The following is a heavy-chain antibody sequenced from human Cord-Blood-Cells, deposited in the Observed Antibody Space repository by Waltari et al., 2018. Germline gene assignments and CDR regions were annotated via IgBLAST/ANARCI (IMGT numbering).Heavy chain of an antibody. CDR1: GGSLGGSY. CDR3: ARGIAARFRRGWFDP. V-gene: IGHV4-34*01. J-gene: IGHJ5*02. D-gene: IGHD6-6*01. Sequence: QVQLQQWGAGLLKPSETVPLPWPVKGGSLGGSYWTWIRRPPGKGLEWIGEINHSGSTNYNPSLKSRVTISVDTSKNQFSLKLSSVTAADTAVYYCARGIAARFRRGWFDPWGQGTLVTVSS. CDR2: INHSGST.